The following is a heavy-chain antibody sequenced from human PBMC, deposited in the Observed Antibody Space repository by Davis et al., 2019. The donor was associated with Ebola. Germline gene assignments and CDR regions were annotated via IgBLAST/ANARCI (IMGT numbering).Heavy chain of an antibody. V-gene: IGHV1-3*01. CDR1: GYTFTSYA. Sequence: ASVKVSCKASGYTFTSYAMHWVRQAPGQRLEWMGWINAGNGNTKYSQKFQGRVTITRDTSASTAYMELSSLRSEDTAVYYCARKDDILTGQGFDYWGQGTLVTVSS. CDR3: ARKDDILTGQGFDY. J-gene: IGHJ4*02. D-gene: IGHD3-9*01. CDR2: INAGNGNT.